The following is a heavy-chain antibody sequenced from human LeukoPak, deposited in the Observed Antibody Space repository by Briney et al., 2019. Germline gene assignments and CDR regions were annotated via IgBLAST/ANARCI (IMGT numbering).Heavy chain of an antibody. CDR2: INQDGSEK. D-gene: IGHD1-26*01. Sequence: GGSLRLSCAASGFTFSSDWMSWVRQAPGKGLEWVANINQDGSEKDYVDSVKGRFTISRDNAKNSLYLQMDSLRTEDTAVYYCARGPRSYASYFDYWGQGVLVTVSS. V-gene: IGHV3-7*03. CDR3: ARGPRSYASYFDY. CDR1: GFTFSSDW. J-gene: IGHJ4*02.